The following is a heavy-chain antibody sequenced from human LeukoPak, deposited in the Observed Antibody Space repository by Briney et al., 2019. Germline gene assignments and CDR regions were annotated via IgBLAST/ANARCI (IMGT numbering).Heavy chain of an antibody. CDR2: IYYSGST. CDR3: AGSSSWYHFDS. J-gene: IGHJ4*02. V-gene: IGHV4-39*01. D-gene: IGHD6-13*01. Sequence: PSETLSLTCTVSGGSISSTSYYWGWIRQPPGKGLEWIGTIYYSGSTYYNPSLKSRVTISVDTSNNQFSLKLSSVTAADTAVYYCAGSSSWYHFDSWGQGTLVTVSS. CDR1: GGSISSTSYY.